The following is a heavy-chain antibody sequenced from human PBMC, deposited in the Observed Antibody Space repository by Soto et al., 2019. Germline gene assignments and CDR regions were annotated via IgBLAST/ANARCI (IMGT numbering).Heavy chain of an antibody. D-gene: IGHD6-19*01. CDR2: IFYSGNT. CDR3: AGSSIVVAGTPGYFDL. J-gene: IGHJ2*01. Sequence: QVQLQESGPGLVKPSETLSLTCTVSGGSISNYYWSWIRQPPGKGLEWIGYIFYSGNTNHNPSLKSRVTIAIDTSKNQFSLQLSSVTAADTAVYYCAGSSIVVAGTPGYFDLWGRGTLVTVSS. V-gene: IGHV4-59*01. CDR1: GGSISNYY.